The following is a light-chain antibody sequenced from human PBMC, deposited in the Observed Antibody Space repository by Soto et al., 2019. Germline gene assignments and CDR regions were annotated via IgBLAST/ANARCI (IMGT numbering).Light chain of an antibody. CDR1: QTVSRY. J-gene: IGKJ4*01. V-gene: IGKV3-11*01. Sequence: VLTQTPATLSLSPGERATLSCRASQTVSRYVAWYQQKPGQAPRLLVYDASNRATGIPARFSGSGSGTDYTLTISRLEPEDFAVYYCQQRSTWPFLTFGGGTTVEI. CDR2: DAS. CDR3: QQRSTWPFLT.